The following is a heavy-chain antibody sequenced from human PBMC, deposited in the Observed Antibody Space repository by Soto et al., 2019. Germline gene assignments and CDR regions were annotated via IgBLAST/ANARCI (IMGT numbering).Heavy chain of an antibody. V-gene: IGHV4-59*01. CDR2: IYYSGST. CDR3: AREVEPGEFDP. D-gene: IGHD1-1*01. CDR1: GGSISSYY. J-gene: IGHJ5*02. Sequence: PSETLSLTCTVSGGSISSYYWSWIRQPPGKGLEWIGYIYYSGSTNYNPSLKSRVTISLDTSKNQFSLNLNSVTAADTAVYYCAREVEPGEFDPWGQGTLLTLSS.